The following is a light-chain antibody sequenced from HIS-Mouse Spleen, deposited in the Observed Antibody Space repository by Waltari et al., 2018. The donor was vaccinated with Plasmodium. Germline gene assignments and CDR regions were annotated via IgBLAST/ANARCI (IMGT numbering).Light chain of an antibody. J-gene: IGLJ3*02. CDR1: ALPKKY. CDR3: YSTDSSGNHRV. CDR2: EES. V-gene: IGLV3-10*01. Sequence: SYELPQPPSVSVSPGQTARITCSGDALPKKYAYWYQQKSGQAPVLVIYEESKRPSGIPERFSGSSSGTMATLTISGAQVEDEADYYCYSTDSSGNHRVFGGGTKLTVL.